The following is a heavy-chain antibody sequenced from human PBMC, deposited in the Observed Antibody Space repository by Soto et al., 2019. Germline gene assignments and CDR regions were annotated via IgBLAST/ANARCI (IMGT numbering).Heavy chain of an antibody. CDR1: GFTFSIYE. J-gene: IGHJ4*02. CDR2: LLYDGSNK. V-gene: IGHV3-30-3*01. Sequence: QVQLVESGGGVVQPGRSLRLSCAASGFTFSIYEMHWFRQAPGKGLEWVAVLLYDGSNKYYADSVEGRFTISRDISKSTLSLQMDSLKTEDSAVYYCARGGNRKFDYWGRGTLVAVSS. D-gene: IGHD1-26*01. CDR3: ARGGNRKFDY.